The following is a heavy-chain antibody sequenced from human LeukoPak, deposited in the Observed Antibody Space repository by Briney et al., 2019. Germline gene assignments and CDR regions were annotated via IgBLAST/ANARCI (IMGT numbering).Heavy chain of an antibody. V-gene: IGHV4-59*01. CDR2: ISDRGST. CDR3: AREVKWGFGKRFDP. CDR1: GDSISGYD. J-gene: IGHJ5*02. D-gene: IGHD3-10*01. Sequence: SETLSLTCAVSGDSISGYDWSWIRQPPGKGLEWIGYISDRGSTNYNPSLKSRVTISIDTSKNQFSLKVRSVTAPDTAIYYCAREVKWGFGKRFDPWGQGTLVTVSS.